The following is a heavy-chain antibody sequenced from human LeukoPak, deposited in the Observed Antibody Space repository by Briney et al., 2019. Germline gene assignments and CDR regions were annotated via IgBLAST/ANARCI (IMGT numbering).Heavy chain of an antibody. CDR2: IYSGGKT. CDR1: DFTVGSNY. D-gene: IGHD2-8*01. J-gene: IGHJ4*02. CDR3: ARDGDDTTNW. V-gene: IGHV3-53*01. Sequence: GSLRLSCAASDFTVGSNYMTWVRQAPGKGREWVSVIYSGGKTFYADSVKGRFTISRDDSKNTLYLQMNSLRAEDTAIYYCARDGDDTTNWWGQGTLVTVSS.